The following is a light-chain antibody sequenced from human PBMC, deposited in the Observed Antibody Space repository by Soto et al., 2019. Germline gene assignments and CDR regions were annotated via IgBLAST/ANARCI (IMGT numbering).Light chain of an antibody. CDR1: SSDVGGYNY. J-gene: IGLJ1*01. CDR3: CSYAGTYSNYV. Sequence: QSVLTQPASVSGSPGQSITISCTGTSSDVGGYNYVSWYQQHPGKAPKLMIYEVSNRPSGVSNRFSGSKSGNTASLTISGLQADDEADYYCCSYAGTYSNYVFGTGTKVTVL. V-gene: IGLV2-14*01. CDR2: EVS.